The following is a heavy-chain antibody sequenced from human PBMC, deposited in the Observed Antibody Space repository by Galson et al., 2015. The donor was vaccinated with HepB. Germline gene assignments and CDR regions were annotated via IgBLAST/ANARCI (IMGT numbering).Heavy chain of an antibody. CDR3: ASEPEYYYDSSRFGLEY. Sequence: SLSLSCATSGFNFSSCALHWVRQAPGKGLEWVALISYDGSNKYFADSVVGRFTIARDSSKNTLYLEMNNLRAEDTAVYYCASEPEYYYDSSRFGLEYWGQGTLVTVSS. CDR2: ISYDGSNK. V-gene: IGHV3-30-3*01. D-gene: IGHD3-22*01. J-gene: IGHJ4*02. CDR1: GFNFSSCA.